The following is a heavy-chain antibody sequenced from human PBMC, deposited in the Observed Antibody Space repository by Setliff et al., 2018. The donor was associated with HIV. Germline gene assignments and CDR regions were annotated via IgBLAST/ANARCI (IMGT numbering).Heavy chain of an antibody. V-gene: IGHV1-18*01. CDR1: GYTFTNYG. Sequence: GASVKVSCKASGYTFTNYGISWVRQAPGQGLEWMGWISAHNGNTNYAQKLQGRVTMTTDTSTSTAYMELRSLRSDDTAVYYCAREICITIFWGPEAGSCYFDYWGQGTLVTVS. J-gene: IGHJ4*02. CDR2: ISAHNGNT. CDR3: AREICITIFWGPEAGSCYFDY. D-gene: IGHD3-9*01.